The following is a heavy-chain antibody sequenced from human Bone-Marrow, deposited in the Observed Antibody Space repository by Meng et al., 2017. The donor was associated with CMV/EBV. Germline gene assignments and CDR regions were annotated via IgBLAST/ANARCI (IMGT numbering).Heavy chain of an antibody. D-gene: IGHD3-3*01. V-gene: IGHV3-23*01. CDR3: AKDRGEGRFLEWLPNWFDP. CDR1: GFTFSSYA. J-gene: IGHJ5*02. CDR2: ISGSGGST. Sequence: GGSLRLPCAASGFTFSSYAMGWVRQAPGKGLEWVSAISGSGGSTYYADSVKGRFTISRDNSKNTLYLQMNSLRAEDTAVYYCAKDRGEGRFLEWLPNWFDPWGQGTLVTVSS.